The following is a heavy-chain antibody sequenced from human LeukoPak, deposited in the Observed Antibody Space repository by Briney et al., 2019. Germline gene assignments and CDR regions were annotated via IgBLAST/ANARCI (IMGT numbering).Heavy chain of an antibody. J-gene: IGHJ4*02. CDR3: ARDRIAVAGTPPPLGY. CDR2: ISAYSGKT. D-gene: IGHD6-19*01. Sequence: ASVKVSCKASGGTFSSYAISWVRQAPGQGLEWMGWISAYSGKTNYAQKLQGRVTMTTDTSTSTAYMELRSLRSDDTAVYYCARDRIAVAGTPPPLGYWGQGTLVTVSS. CDR1: GGTFSSYA. V-gene: IGHV1-18*01.